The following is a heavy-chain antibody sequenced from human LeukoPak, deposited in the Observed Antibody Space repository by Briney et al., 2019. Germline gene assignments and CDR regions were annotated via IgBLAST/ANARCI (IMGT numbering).Heavy chain of an antibody. V-gene: IGHV4-38-2*02. D-gene: IGHD3-10*01. CDR1: GYSISSGYY. CDR3: ARDYYGSGSYYY. CDR2: IYHTGST. J-gene: IGHJ4*02. Sequence: PSETLSLTCIVSGYSISSGYYWGWIRQPPGKGLEWIGSIYHTGSTYYNPSLKSRVTISVDTSKNQFSLKLSSVTAADTAVYYCARDYYGSGSYYYWGQGTLVTVSS.